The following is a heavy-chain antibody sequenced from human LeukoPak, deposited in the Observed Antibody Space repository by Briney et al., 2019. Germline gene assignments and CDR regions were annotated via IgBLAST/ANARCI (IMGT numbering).Heavy chain of an antibody. CDR2: IYYSGST. CDR1: GGSIRSYY. CDR3: ARQYFDY. J-gene: IGHJ4*02. Sequence: SETLSLTCTVSGGSIRSYYWSWIRQPPGKGLEWIGYIYYSGSTNYNPSLKSRVTISVDTSKNQFSLKLSSVTAADTAVYYCARQYFDYWGQGTLVTVSS. V-gene: IGHV4-59*08.